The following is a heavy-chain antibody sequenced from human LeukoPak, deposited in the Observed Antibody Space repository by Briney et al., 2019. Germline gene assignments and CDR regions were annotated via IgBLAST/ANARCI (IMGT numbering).Heavy chain of an antibody. D-gene: IGHD6-6*01. Sequence: QAGGSLRLSCAASGFTFSSYWMSWVRQAPGKGLEWVANIKQDGSEKYYVDSVKGRFTISRDNAKNSLYLQMNSLRAEDTAVYYCARDGIAARPTNWFDPWGQGTLVTVSS. CDR2: IKQDGSEK. V-gene: IGHV3-7*01. J-gene: IGHJ5*02. CDR1: GFTFSSYW. CDR3: ARDGIAARPTNWFDP.